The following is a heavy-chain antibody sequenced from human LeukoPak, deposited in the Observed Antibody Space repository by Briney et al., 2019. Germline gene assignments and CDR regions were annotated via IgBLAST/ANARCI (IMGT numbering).Heavy chain of an antibody. V-gene: IGHV4-34*01. J-gene: IGHJ5*02. CDR3: ARRKRGYSGYPKSNWFDP. Sequence: SETLSLTCAVYGGSFSGYYWSWIRQPPGKGLEWIGEINHSGSTNYNPSLKSRVTISVDTSKNQFSLKLSSVTAADTAVYYCARRKRGYSGYPKSNWFDPWGQGTLVTVSS. CDR2: INHSGST. CDR1: GGSFSGYY. D-gene: IGHD5-12*01.